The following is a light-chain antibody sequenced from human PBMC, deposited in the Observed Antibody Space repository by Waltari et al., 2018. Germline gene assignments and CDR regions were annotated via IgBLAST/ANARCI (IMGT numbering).Light chain of an antibody. Sequence: QSALTQPAPVAGSLGQSITISCTGTSPDAGGYNYVSCYQHHPGKAPKLILYDVSDRPSGVSNRFSGSKSGNTASLTISGLQAEDEADYYCTSYTSSGTHYVVFGGGTTLTVL. CDR3: TSYTSSGTHYVV. CDR1: SPDAGGYNY. V-gene: IGLV2-14*03. J-gene: IGLJ2*01. CDR2: DVS.